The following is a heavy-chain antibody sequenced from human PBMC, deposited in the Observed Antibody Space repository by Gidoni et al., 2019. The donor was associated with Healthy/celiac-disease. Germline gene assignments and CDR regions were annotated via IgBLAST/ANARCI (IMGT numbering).Heavy chain of an antibody. CDR2: IFYSWNT. Sequence: QVQLQESGPGLVKPSETLSLTCTVSGGSISSFYWSWIRQPPGKGLEWIGYIFYSWNTNYNPSLKSRVTISVDRSKNQFSLKLSSVTAADTAVYYCATFSGDAFDIWGQGTMVTVSS. CDR1: GGSISSFY. CDR3: ATFSGDAFDI. J-gene: IGHJ3*02. V-gene: IGHV4-59*01.